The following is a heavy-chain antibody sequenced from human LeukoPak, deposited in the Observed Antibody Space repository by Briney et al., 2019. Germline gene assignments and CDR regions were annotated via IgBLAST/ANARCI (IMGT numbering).Heavy chain of an antibody. J-gene: IGHJ4*02. CDR3: ARRGIAAELDY. Sequence: SETLSLTCTVSGGSISSSSYYRGWIRQPPGKGLEWIGSIYYSGSTYYNPSLKSRVTISVDTSKNQFSLKLSSVTAADTAVYYCARRGIAAELDYWGQGTLVTVSS. D-gene: IGHD6-13*01. CDR1: GGSISSSSYY. CDR2: IYYSGST. V-gene: IGHV4-39*01.